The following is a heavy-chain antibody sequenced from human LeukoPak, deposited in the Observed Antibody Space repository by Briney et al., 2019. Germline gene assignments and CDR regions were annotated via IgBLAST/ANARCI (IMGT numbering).Heavy chain of an antibody. CDR3: TRENRPFCPFAY. CDR2: ISHGGTT. D-gene: IGHD2/OR15-2a*01. V-gene: IGHV4-4*02. Sequence: PSETLSPTCGVSGGSIDITNYWSWVRQAPGKGLEWIGEISHGGTTNYNPSLRSRVAMSLDRANNQFSLSLTSVTAADTAVYYCTRENRPFCPFAYWGQGVLVTVSS. J-gene: IGHJ4*02. CDR1: GGSIDITNY.